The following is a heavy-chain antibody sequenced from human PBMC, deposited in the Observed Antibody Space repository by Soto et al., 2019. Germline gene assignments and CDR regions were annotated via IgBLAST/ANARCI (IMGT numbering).Heavy chain of an antibody. Sequence: EVQLVESGGDLTQPGGSLRLSCVASGFTFSSYSMNWVRQAPGKGLEWVSCISSSSRTIYYADSVKGRFTISRDNAKTPLYRKMNSRRAEDTAVYYGARGNPAEAVIITGGWAQETLVTVSS. V-gene: IGHV3-48*01. CDR2: ISSSSRTI. CDR3: ARGNPAEAVIITGG. D-gene: IGHD3-16*01. J-gene: IGHJ4*02. CDR1: GFTFSSYS.